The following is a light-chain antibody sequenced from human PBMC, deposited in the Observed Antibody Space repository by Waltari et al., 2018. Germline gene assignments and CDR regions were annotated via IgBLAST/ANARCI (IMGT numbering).Light chain of an antibody. Sequence: EIVLTQSPGTLSLSPGERATISCRARQSVASSYLGWYQQKPGQAPRLLIFGSSKRATGIPDRFSGSWSGTDFTLTINGVEPEDFAVYYCQQYGRSLTFGGGTKVEI. J-gene: IGKJ4*01. V-gene: IGKV3-20*01. CDR1: QSVASSY. CDR2: GSS. CDR3: QQYGRSLT.